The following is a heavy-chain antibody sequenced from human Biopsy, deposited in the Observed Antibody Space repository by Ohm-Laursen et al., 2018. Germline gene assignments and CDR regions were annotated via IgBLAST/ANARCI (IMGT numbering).Heavy chain of an antibody. CDR2: IVPILGHL. V-gene: IGHV1-69*04. Sequence: SVKVSCKVSGGPSSNYAFSWVRQAPGQGLEWVGRIVPILGHLNYAQRFQGRVSITADKSTTYVYMELSRLTSGDTAIYYCAADADGYYTEFDYWGPGTLVTVSS. CDR3: AADADGYYTEFDY. D-gene: IGHD3-3*01. J-gene: IGHJ4*02. CDR1: GGPSSNYA.